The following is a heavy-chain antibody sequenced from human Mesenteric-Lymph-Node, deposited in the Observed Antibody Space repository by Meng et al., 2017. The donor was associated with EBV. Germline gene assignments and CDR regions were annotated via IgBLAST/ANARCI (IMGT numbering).Heavy chain of an antibody. V-gene: IGHV4-30-4*01. CDR3: ARITFGGAIGD. D-gene: IGHD3-16*02. J-gene: IGHJ4*02. Sequence: QVQLEESGPGLVKPSETLSLTCTVSAIGSANYWSWIRQPPGKGLEWVGYIYYSGNTYYNPSLKSRVTISVDKSKNQFSLKVNSLTAADTAVYYCARITFGGAIGDWGQGTLVTVSS. CDR2: IYYSGNT. CDR1: AIGSANY.